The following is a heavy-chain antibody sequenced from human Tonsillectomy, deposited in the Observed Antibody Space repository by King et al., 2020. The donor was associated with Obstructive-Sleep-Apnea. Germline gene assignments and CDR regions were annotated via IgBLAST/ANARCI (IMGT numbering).Heavy chain of an antibody. D-gene: IGHD1-26*01. Sequence: VQLVESGGGVVQPGRSLRLSCAASGFTFSSYAMHWVRQAPGKGLEWVALISYDGSNKYYADSVKGRFTISRDNSKNTLYLQMNSLRAEDTAVYYCARDKVLCGRLDYWGQGTLVTVSS. J-gene: IGHJ4*02. CDR3: ARDKVLCGRLDY. CDR2: ISYDGSNK. V-gene: IGHV3-30-3*01. CDR1: GFTFSSYA.